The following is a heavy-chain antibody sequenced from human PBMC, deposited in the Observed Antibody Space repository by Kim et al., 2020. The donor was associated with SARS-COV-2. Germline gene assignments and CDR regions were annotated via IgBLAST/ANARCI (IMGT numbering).Heavy chain of an antibody. D-gene: IGHD3-9*01. Sequence: KFQGRVTITRDTSAGTAYMELSSLRSEDTAVYYCAKGILTGYTRRDWFDPWGQGTLVTVSS. V-gene: IGHV1-3*01. CDR3: AKGILTGYTRRDWFDP. J-gene: IGHJ5*02.